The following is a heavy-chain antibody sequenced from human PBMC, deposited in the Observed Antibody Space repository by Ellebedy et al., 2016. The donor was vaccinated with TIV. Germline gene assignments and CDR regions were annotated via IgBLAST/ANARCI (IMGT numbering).Heavy chain of an antibody. Sequence: PGGSLRLSCAASGFTFSNAWMNWVRQAPGKVLEWVGRIKIKTDGGTTDYAAPVKGRFTISRDDSKNTLYLQMNSLKTEDTAVYYCTTDLIGTGTTSVDYWGQGTLVTVSS. V-gene: IGHV3-15*07. D-gene: IGHD1-7*01. CDR2: IKIKTDGGTT. CDR3: TTDLIGTGTTSVDY. CDR1: GFTFSNAW. J-gene: IGHJ4*02.